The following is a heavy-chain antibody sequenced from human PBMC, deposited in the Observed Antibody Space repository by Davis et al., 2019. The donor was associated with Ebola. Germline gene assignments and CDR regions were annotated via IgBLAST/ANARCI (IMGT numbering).Heavy chain of an antibody. J-gene: IGHJ4*01. CDR2: IVLGSSNT. D-gene: IGHD1-14*01. CDR1: GYTFTSYG. V-gene: IGHV1-58*02. Sequence: SVKVSCKASGYTFTSYGISWVRQARGQRLEWIGWIVLGSSNTNYAQKFQGRVTIIRDMSTTTSYLDLTNLRSEDTAVYYCAASAGTVGKFDFWGQGTLVTVSS. CDR3: AASAGTVGKFDF.